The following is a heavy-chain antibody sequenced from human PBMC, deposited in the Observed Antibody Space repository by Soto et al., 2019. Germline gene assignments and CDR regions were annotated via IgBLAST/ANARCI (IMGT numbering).Heavy chain of an antibody. V-gene: IGHV3-7*01. CDR2: IKQDGSEK. J-gene: IGHJ4*02. CDR1: GFTFSNYW. CDR3: ARGTAFPYPEYFDS. Sequence: EVQVVESGGGLVQPGGSLRLSCAASGFTFSNYWMNWVRQAPGKGLEWVANIKQDGSEKYYVDSVKGRFTFSSDNAKNALLLQMNSLRAEDTAVYYCARGTAFPYPEYFDSLGQGTLVTVSS.